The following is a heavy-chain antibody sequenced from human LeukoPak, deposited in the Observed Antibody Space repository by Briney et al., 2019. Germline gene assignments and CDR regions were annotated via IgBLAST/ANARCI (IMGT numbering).Heavy chain of an antibody. V-gene: IGHV3-30-3*01. CDR1: GFTFSSYA. CDR2: ISYDGSNK. J-gene: IGHJ4*02. D-gene: IGHD4-17*01. Sequence: PGGSLRLSCAASGFTFSSYAMHWVRQAPGKGLEWVAVISYDGSNKYYADSVKGRFTISRDNSKSTLYLQMNSLRAEDTAVYYCARATELDYWGQGTLVTVSS. CDR3: ARATELDY.